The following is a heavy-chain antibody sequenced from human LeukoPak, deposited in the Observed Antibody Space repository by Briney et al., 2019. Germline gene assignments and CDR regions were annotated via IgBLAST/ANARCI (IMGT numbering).Heavy chain of an antibody. Sequence: GASVKVSCKASGYTFTSFDFNWVRQATGQGLEWMGWMKSNNGHTGYARKFQGRVTMTRDTSISTAYMELSSLTFEDTAVYYCARGPPNWGMVGYWGQGTLDTVSS. V-gene: IGHV1-8*01. CDR3: ARGPPNWGMVGY. CDR1: GYTFTSFD. D-gene: IGHD7-27*01. J-gene: IGHJ4*02. CDR2: MKSNNGHT.